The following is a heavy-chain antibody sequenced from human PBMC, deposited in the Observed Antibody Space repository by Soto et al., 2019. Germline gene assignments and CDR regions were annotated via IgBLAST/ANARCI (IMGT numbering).Heavy chain of an antibody. CDR1: GGTFSSSA. CDR2: IIPLFRTP. D-gene: IGHD4-4*01. Sequence: QVQLVQSGAEMTEPGSSVKVSCKTSGGTFSSSAISWLRQAPGQGLEWMGGIIPLFRTPDYAQKFQGRVTIAADESTSTAYMELSSLSSEDTAVYYCARDNDRLQLGGNYYYILDVWGQGTTITVSS. V-gene: IGHV1-69*12. J-gene: IGHJ6*02. CDR3: ARDNDRLQLGGNYYYILDV.